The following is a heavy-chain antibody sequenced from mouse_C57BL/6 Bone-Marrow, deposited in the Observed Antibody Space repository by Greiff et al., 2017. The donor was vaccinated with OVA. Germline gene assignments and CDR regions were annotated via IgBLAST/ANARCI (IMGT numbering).Heavy chain of an antibody. Sequence: QVTLKVSGPGILQPSQTLSLTCSFSGFSLSTFGMGVGWIRQPSGKGLEWLAPIWWDDDKYYNPALKRRLTISKDTSKTHVFLSFANVDTADTATYYCARIASLLRHYWGQGTTLTVSS. CDR2: IWWDDDK. V-gene: IGHV8-8*01. CDR1: GFSLSTFGMG. D-gene: IGHD2-12*01. CDR3: ARIASLLRHY. J-gene: IGHJ2*01.